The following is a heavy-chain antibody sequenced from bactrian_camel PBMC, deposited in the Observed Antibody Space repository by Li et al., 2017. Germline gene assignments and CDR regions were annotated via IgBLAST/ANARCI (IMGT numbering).Heavy chain of an antibody. CDR3: VTATRDGFGY. J-gene: IGHJ6*01. CDR1: GYTCSDYC. V-gene: IGHV3S54*01. CDR2: INNAGESA. Sequence: HVQLVESGGGSAQAGGSLRLSCTASGYTCSDYCMGWFRQAPGKQREGVAIINNAGESAYADSVKGRFTISRDDAKNTLFLQMNSMKTEDTAVFYCVTATRDGFGYWGQGTQVTVS.